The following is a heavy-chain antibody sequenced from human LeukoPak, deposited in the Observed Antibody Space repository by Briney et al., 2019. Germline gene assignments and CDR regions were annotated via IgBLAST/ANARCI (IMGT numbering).Heavy chain of an antibody. D-gene: IGHD6-13*01. CDR3: ARHYGGAAAGPFDY. Sequence: SETLSLTCTVSGGSISSYYWSWIRQPPGKGLEWIGDIYYSGSTKYNPSLKSRVTISVDTSKNQFALKLSSVTAADTAVYYCARHYGGAAAGPFDYWGQGTLVTVSS. J-gene: IGHJ4*02. CDR1: GGSISSYY. V-gene: IGHV4-59*08. CDR2: IYYSGST.